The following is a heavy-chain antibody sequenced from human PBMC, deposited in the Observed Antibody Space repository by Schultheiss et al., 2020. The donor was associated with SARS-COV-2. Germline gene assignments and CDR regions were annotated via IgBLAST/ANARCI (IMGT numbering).Heavy chain of an antibody. Sequence: GESLKISCAASGFTFSSYGMHWVRQAPGKGLEWVSYISSSGSTIYYADSVKGRFTISRDNSKNTLYLQMNSLRAEDTAVYYCARAVVAATYGMDVWGKGTTVTVSS. J-gene: IGHJ6*04. V-gene: IGHV3-48*01. D-gene: IGHD2-15*01. CDR1: GFTFSSYG. CDR3: ARAVVAATYGMDV. CDR2: ISSSGSTI.